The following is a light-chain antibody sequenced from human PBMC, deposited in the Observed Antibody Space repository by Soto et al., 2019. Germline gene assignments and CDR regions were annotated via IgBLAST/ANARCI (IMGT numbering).Light chain of an antibody. Sequence: DIQMTQSPSSLSASVGDRVTITCQANQDIKNYLNWYQQKSGKAPKLLIYDASDLEAGVPSRFSGSGSGTDFTLTISSLQPEDFATYYCLQDYNYPLTFGGGTKVDIK. CDR3: LQDYNYPLT. V-gene: IGKV1-33*01. CDR2: DAS. J-gene: IGKJ4*01. CDR1: QDIKNY.